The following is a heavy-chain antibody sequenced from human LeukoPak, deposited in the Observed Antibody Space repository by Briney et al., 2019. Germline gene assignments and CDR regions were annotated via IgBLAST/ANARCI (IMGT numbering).Heavy chain of an antibody. V-gene: IGHV4-39*07. D-gene: IGHD5-24*01. CDR1: GGSISSSSYY. J-gene: IGHJ4*02. CDR2: IYYSGST. CDR3: ASMNRDGFKYYFDY. Sequence: PSETLSLTCTVSGGSISSSSYYWGWIRQPPGKGLEWIGSIYYSGSTYYNPSLKSRVTISVDTSKNQFSLKLSSVTAADTAVYYCASMNRDGFKYYFDYWGQGTLVTVSS.